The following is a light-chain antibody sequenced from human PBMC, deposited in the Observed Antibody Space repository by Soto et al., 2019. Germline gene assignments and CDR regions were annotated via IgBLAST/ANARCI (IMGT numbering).Light chain of an antibody. CDR3: CSYAGSRSYV. Sequence: QSALTQPASVSGSPGQSITISCTGTSSDVGSYNLVSWYQQYPGKAPKLIIYEGSKRPSGVSNRFSGSKSGNTASLTISGLQAEDEADYYCCSYAGSRSYVFGTGTQLTVL. V-gene: IGLV2-23*01. CDR1: SSDVGSYNL. J-gene: IGLJ1*01. CDR2: EGS.